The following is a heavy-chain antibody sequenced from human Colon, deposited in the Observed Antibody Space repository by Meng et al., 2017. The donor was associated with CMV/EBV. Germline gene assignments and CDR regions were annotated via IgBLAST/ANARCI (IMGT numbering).Heavy chain of an antibody. CDR2: FYTSGIT. CDR3: ARGPRLVSTTYDFDY. CDR1: GGSISTDY. Sequence: SETLSLTCTVSGGSISTDYWSWIRQSPGKGLEWIGYFYTSGITNYNPSLKNRVTISVDMSKSQFSLRLNSVNAADTAVFYCARGPRLVSTTYDFDYWGQGTLVTVSS. D-gene: IGHD5/OR15-5a*01. J-gene: IGHJ4*02. V-gene: IGHV4-4*08.